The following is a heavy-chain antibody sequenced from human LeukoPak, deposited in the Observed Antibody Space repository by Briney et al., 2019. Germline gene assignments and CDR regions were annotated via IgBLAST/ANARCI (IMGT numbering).Heavy chain of an antibody. J-gene: IGHJ5*02. D-gene: IGHD1-26*01. CDR2: ISAYNGNT. CDR3: ARDSSIVGAKGRFDP. CDR1: GYTFTSYG. V-gene: IGHV1-18*01. Sequence: GASVKVSCKASGYTFTSYGISWVRQAPGQGLEWMGWISAYNGNTNYAQKLQGRVTMTTDTSTSTAYMELRSLRSDDTAVYYCARDSSIVGAKGRFDPWGQGTLVTVSS.